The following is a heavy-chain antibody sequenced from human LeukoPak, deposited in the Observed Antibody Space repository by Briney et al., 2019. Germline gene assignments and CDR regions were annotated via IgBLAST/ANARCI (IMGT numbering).Heavy chain of an antibody. CDR3: ARGGYNTGWYSPWYFDL. Sequence: ASVKVSCKASTYAFTNYDISWVRQATGQGLEWMGSMNPDTGNTGYAQKFQGRVTITRNTSISTAYMQLSSLGSEDTAVYYCARGGYNTGWYSPWYFDLWGRGTLVTVSS. CDR2: MNPDTGNT. J-gene: IGHJ2*01. V-gene: IGHV1-8*03. CDR1: TYAFTNYD. D-gene: IGHD6-19*01.